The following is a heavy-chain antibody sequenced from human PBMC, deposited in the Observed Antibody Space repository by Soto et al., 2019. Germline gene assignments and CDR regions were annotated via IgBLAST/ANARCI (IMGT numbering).Heavy chain of an antibody. Sequence: PLGSLSISFAASGFTFSSYTVGGGRPTPLKWLEWVSSISGSGGSPSYADSVQGRFTISRDNPRNTLSLQMNSLRAEDTATYYCAKARCSGNSCYVPDYWGHGSLVTVSS. CDR2: ISGSGGSP. D-gene: IGHD3-22*01. J-gene: IGHJ4*01. CDR1: GFTFSSYT. V-gene: IGHV3-23*01. CDR3: AKARCSGNSCYVPDY.